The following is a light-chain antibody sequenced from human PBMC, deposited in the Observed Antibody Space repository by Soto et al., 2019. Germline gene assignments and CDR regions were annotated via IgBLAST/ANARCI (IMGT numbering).Light chain of an antibody. V-gene: IGKV1-39*01. CDR3: QQSFSTPLIT. Sequence: IQMTQSPSSLSAPDGDSVTITCRTSQSISSYLNWYQQKPGKAPKLLIYAAATLQSGVPSRFSGSGSGTDFTLTISSLQPEDFATYYCQQSFSTPLITFGQGTRLEIK. J-gene: IGKJ5*01. CDR2: AAA. CDR1: QSISSY.